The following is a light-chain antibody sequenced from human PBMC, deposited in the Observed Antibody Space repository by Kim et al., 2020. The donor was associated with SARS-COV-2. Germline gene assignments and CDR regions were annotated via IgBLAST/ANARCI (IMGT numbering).Light chain of an antibody. Sequence: QSVTLSCSGSAANIVSFPGSWYRQVPVTAPKLLIYGDDQRPSGFPDRFSGSKSGTSASLAISGLQSEDDADYFCAAWDDSLYGRVFCGGTKLTVL. CDR2: GDD. CDR1: AANIVSFP. CDR3: AAWDDSLYGRV. V-gene: IGLV1-44*01. J-gene: IGLJ3*02.